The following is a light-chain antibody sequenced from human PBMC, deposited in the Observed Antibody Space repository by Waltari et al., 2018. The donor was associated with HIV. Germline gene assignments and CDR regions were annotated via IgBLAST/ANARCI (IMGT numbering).Light chain of an antibody. CDR2: SAS. Sequence: DIQMPQSPSSMSASSGDRATITCRASQGISKSLAWYQQTPGKAPEVLLYSASRLESGVPSRFSGNGSGTDFTLTISSLQPEDFATFYCQQYYRIPWTFGQGTKVEIK. J-gene: IGKJ1*01. CDR1: QGISKS. V-gene: IGKV1-NL1*01. CDR3: QQYYRIPWT.